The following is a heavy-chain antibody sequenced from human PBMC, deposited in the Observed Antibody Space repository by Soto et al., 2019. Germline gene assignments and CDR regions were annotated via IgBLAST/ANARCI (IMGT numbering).Heavy chain of an antibody. CDR3: ASDRKYCSGGSCYPYYGMDV. V-gene: IGHV3-30-3*01. J-gene: IGHJ6*02. Sequence: SLRLSCAASGFTFSSYAMHWVRQAAGKGLEWVAVISYDGSNKYYADSVKGRFTISRDNSKNTLYLQMNSLRAEDTAVYYCASDRKYCSGGSCYPYYGMDVWGQGTTVTVSS. D-gene: IGHD2-15*01. CDR2: ISYDGSNK. CDR1: GFTFSSYA.